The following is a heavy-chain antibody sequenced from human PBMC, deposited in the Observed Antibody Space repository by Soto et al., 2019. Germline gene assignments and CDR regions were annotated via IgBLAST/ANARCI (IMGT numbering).Heavy chain of an antibody. CDR2: IYHNGNT. J-gene: IGHJ4*02. Sequence: QVQLQESGPGLVKPSGTLSLTCTVSGASFTEYYWNWIRQPPGKGPERIGHIYHNGNTDFSPSLRSRVTISVDASKNQFSLTLNSVTAADTAVYYCARGGGIYSWLQGLDQWGQGTPVTVSS. D-gene: IGHD1-26*01. CDR3: ARGGGIYSWLQGLDQ. V-gene: IGHV4-59*01. CDR1: GASFTEYY.